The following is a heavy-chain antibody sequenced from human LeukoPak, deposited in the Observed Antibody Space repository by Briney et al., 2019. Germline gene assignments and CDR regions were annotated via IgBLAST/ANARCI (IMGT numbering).Heavy chain of an antibody. J-gene: IGHJ4*02. D-gene: IGHD6-6*01. CDR3: ARAKGSSLWGYYFDY. CDR1: GFTFSSYW. V-gene: IGHV3-30-3*01. Sequence: GGSLRLSCAASGFTFSSYWMSWVRQAPGKGLEWVAVISYDGSNKYYADSVKGRFTISRDNSKNTLYLQMNSLRAEDTAVYYCARAKGSSLWGYYFDYWGQGTLVTVSS. CDR2: ISYDGSNK.